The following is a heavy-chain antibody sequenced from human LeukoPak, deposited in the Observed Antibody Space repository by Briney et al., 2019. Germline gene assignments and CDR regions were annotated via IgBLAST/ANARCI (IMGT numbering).Heavy chain of an antibody. D-gene: IGHD6-13*01. CDR3: AKDWGPEQQLDALNFDY. Sequence: PGGSLRLACAAAGFTFTSYGTHWVRHAQGKGLGWVAAIWYDRSNKYYADSVKGRFTISRDNSKNTLYLQMNSLRAEDTAVYYCAKDWGPEQQLDALNFDYWGQGTLVTVSS. CDR2: IWYDRSNK. J-gene: IGHJ4*02. CDR1: GFTFTSYG. V-gene: IGHV3-33*06.